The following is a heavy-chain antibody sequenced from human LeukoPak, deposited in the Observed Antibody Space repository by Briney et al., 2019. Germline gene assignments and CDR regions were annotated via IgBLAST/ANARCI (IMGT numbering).Heavy chain of an antibody. CDR1: GFTFSSYA. J-gene: IGHJ4*02. Sequence: PGGSLRLSCAASGFTFSSYAMSWVRQAPGKGLEWVSAISGSGGSTYYADSVKGRFTISRDNSKNALYLQMNSLRAEDTAVYYCAKARHGTRIHFDYWGQGTLVTVSS. D-gene: IGHD1-1*01. CDR3: AKARHGTRIHFDY. V-gene: IGHV3-23*01. CDR2: ISGSGGST.